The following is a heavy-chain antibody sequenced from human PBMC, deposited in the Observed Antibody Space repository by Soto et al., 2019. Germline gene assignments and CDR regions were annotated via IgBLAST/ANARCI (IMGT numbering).Heavy chain of an antibody. CDR1: GGSITSDDNW. V-gene: IGHV4-4*02. CDR3: VSSSWYSLDY. CDR2: IYHSGST. D-gene: IGHD6-13*01. Sequence: QVQLQESGPGLVKPSGTLSLTCAVSGGSITSDDNWWSWVRQPPGKGLEWIGEIYHSGSTNYNPSLTSRVTISVDKSKNQFSLKLTSVTAADTAVYYCVSSSWYSLDYWGQGPRVTVSS. J-gene: IGHJ4*02.